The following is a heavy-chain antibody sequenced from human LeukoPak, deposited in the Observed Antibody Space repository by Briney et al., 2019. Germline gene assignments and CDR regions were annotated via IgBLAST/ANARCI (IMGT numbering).Heavy chain of an antibody. CDR3: ARDPLGVLSYFDY. CDR1: GFTFSTYG. D-gene: IGHD3-16*01. J-gene: IGHJ4*02. V-gene: IGHV3-33*01. Sequence: GRSLRLSCAASGFTFSTYGMHWVRQAPGKGLEWVAVIWYDGSNRYYADSLKGRFTISRDNSKNTLYLQMNSLTADDTAVYYCARDPLGVLSYFDYWGQGTLVTVSS. CDR2: IWYDGSNR.